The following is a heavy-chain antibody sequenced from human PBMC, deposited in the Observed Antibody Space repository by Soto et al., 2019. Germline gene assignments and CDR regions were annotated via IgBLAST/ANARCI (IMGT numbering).Heavy chain of an antibody. Sequence: SETLSFTCTVSGASIITYYWAWIRQSPDWGLESIGYVSNTATTTYNPSLKNRVTISVDASKSQFYLKLSSVTAADTAVYYCARHAAVTRWFDPWGQGTLVTVSS. CDR1: GASIITYY. D-gene: IGHD3-10*01. CDR2: VSNTATT. V-gene: IGHV4-59*08. J-gene: IGHJ5*02. CDR3: ARHAAVTRWFDP.